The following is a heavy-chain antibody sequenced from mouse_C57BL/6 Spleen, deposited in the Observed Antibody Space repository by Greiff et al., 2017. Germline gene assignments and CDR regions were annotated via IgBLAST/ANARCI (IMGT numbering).Heavy chain of an antibody. CDR1: GFTFSDYG. J-gene: IGHJ2*01. CDR3: ARGGYDGYYRYYFDY. Sequence: EVKVEESGGGLVKPGGSLKLSCAASGFTFSDYGMHWVRQAPEKGLEWVAYISSGSSTIYYADTVKGRFTISRDNAKNTLFLQMTSLRSEDTAMYYCARGGYDGYYRYYFDYWGQGTTLTVSS. V-gene: IGHV5-17*01. CDR2: ISSGSSTI. D-gene: IGHD2-3*01.